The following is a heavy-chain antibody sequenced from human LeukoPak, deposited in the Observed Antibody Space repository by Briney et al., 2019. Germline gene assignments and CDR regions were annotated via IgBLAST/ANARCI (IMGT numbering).Heavy chain of an antibody. CDR3: ARVCSGYSGSGY. D-gene: IGHD5-12*01. V-gene: IGHV3-48*01. CDR1: GFTFSSYS. CDR2: IGSSSGVT. J-gene: IGHJ4*02. Sequence: GGSLSLSCAASGFTFSSYSIKWVRQAPGKGLEWVSYIGSSSGVTHYADSVKGRFTISRDNARNSVYLQMNSLRVEDTAVYYCARVCSGYSGSGYWGQGTLVTVSS.